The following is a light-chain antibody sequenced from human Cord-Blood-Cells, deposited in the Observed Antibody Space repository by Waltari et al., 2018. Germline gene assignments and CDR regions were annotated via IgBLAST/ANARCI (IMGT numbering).Light chain of an antibody. CDR3: SSYTSSSTLV. CDR2: EVS. Sequence: QSALTQPASVSGSPGQSITISCTGTSSDVGGYNYVSWYQQHPGKAPKIRIYEVSNLPSGVSNRFSGSKSGNTASLTISGLQAEDEADYYCSSYTSSSTLVFGGGTKLTVL. J-gene: IGLJ2*01. CDR1: SSDVGGYNY. V-gene: IGLV2-14*01.